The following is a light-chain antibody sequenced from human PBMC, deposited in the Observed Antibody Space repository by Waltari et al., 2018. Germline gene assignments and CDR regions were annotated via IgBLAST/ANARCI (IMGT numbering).Light chain of an antibody. CDR1: QRISNW. J-gene: IGKJ2*01. Sequence: DIQMTQSPSSLSASVGDRVTITCRASQRISNWLAWYQQKPGKAPILLIYKASILKSGVPSRFSGSGSGTQFTLTISSLQPGDFATYYCQQYNTYSSFGQGTKLEI. CDR3: QQYNTYSS. V-gene: IGKV1-5*03. CDR2: KAS.